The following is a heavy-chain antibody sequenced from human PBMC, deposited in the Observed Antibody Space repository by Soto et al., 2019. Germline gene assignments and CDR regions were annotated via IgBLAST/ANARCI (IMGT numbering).Heavy chain of an antibody. CDR1: GFTFTSSA. CDR2: IVVGSGNT. Sequence: SVKVSCKASGFTFTSSAVQWVRQARGQRLEWIGWIVVGSGNTNYAQKFQERVTITRDMSTSTAYMELSSLRSEDTAVYYCAPESITMIVVAAQGSDASDIWG. D-gene: IGHD3-22*01. V-gene: IGHV1-58*01. J-gene: IGHJ3*02. CDR3: APESITMIVVAAQGSDASDI.